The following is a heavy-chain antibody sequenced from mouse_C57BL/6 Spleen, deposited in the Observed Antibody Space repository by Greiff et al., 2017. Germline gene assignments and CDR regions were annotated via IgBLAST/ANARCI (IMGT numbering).Heavy chain of an antibody. CDR2: ISDGGSYT. J-gene: IGHJ3*01. V-gene: IGHV5-4*01. D-gene: IGHD2-5*01. CDR1: GFTFSSYA. Sequence: EVQLVESGGGLVKPGGSLKLSCAASGFTFSSYAMSWVRQTPEKRLEWVATISDGGSYTYYPDNVKGRFTISRDNAKNNLYLQMSHLKSEDTAMYYCARVGSNYRGFAYWGQGTLVTVSA. CDR3: ARVGSNYRGFAY.